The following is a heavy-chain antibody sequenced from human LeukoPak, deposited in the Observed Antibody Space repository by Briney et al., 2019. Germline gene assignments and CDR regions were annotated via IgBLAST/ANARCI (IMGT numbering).Heavy chain of an antibody. CDR3: AKNYDILTGYWAFDI. CDR1: GFTFSSYA. D-gene: IGHD3-9*01. Sequence: GGSLRLSFAASGFTFSSYAMSWVRQAPGKGLEWVSAISGSGGSTYYADSVKGRFTISRDNSKNTLYLQMNSLRAEDTAVYYCAKNYDILTGYWAFDIWGQGTMVTVSS. J-gene: IGHJ3*02. V-gene: IGHV3-23*01. CDR2: ISGSGGST.